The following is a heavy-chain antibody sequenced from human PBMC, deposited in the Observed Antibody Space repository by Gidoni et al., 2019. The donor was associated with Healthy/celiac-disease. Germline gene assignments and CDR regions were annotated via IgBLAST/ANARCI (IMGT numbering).Heavy chain of an antibody. Sequence: QVQLQQSGPGRAKPSQPLSSTCAISGDSVSSNSAAWNWIRQSPSRGLVWLGRTYYRSKWYNYYAVSVKSRITMNPDTSKNQFALQLNSVTPEDTAVYYCAFGELFVGWFDPWGQGTLVTVSS. V-gene: IGHV6-1*01. J-gene: IGHJ5*02. CDR3: AFGELFVGWFDP. CDR2: TYYRSKWYN. D-gene: IGHD3-10*01. CDR1: GDSVSSNSAA.